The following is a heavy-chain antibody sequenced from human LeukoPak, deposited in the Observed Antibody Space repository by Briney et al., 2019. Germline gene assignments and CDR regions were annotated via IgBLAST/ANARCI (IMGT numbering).Heavy chain of an antibody. CDR1: GFTFSDYY. D-gene: IGHD2-15*01. V-gene: IGHV3-11*04. CDR3: ASSSYWYYFDY. CDR2: ISSSGSTI. J-gene: IGHJ4*02. Sequence: GGSLRLSCAASGFTFSDYYMSWIRQAPGKGLDWVSYISSSGSTIYYADSVKGRFTISRDNAKNSLYLQMNSLRAEDTAVYYCASSSYWYYFDYWGQGTLVTVSS.